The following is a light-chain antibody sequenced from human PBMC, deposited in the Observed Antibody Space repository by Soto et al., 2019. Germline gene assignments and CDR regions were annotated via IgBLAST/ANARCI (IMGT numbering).Light chain of an antibody. CDR3: QQYGTSPELT. CDR1: QSISSSY. J-gene: IGKJ4*01. V-gene: IGKV3-20*01. CDR2: GAS. Sequence: EIVLTQSPGTLSLSPGEIATLSCRASQSISSSYLAWYQQKPGQAPRLLIYGASSRATGIPDRFSGSGSGTDFTLTISRLEAEDFAVYYCQQYGTSPELTFGGGTKVEIE.